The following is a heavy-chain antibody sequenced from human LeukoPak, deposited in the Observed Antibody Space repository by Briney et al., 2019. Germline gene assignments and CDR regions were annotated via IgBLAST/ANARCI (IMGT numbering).Heavy chain of an antibody. V-gene: IGHV4-59*11. Sequence: PSETLSLTCTVSGGSISSHYWSWIRQPPGKGLEWIGYMFYSGSTKYNPSLKSRVTISVDASKIQFSLKLSSVTAADTAVYFCARADSANYYDSGRYFNYFYMDVWGRGTTVTVSS. CDR3: ARADSANYYDSGRYFNYFYMDV. CDR1: GGSISSHY. CDR2: MFYSGST. D-gene: IGHD3-10*01. J-gene: IGHJ6*03.